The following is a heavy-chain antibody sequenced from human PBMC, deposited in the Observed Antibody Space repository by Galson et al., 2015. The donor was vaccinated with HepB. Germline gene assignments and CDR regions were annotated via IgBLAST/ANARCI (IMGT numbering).Heavy chain of an antibody. J-gene: IGHJ4*02. D-gene: IGHD3-16*01. CDR3: ARASSQGDFDF. Sequence: SVKVSCKAYGYTFSDHYIHCVRQAPGQGLEWMGRINPDRGGSNYAQKFQGRVTLTKDASTRTAYMEVTRLRSDDTAVYYCARASSQGDFDFWGQGTLVSVSS. CDR1: GYTFSDHY. CDR2: INPDRGGS. V-gene: IGHV1-2*06.